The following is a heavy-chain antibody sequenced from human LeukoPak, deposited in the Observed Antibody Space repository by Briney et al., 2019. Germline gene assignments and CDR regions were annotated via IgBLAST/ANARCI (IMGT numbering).Heavy chain of an antibody. CDR3: ARGSSGWYVDY. CDR2: IIPIFGTA. V-gene: IGHV1-69*05. CDR1: GGTFSSYA. D-gene: IGHD6-19*01. Sequence: ASVKVSCKASGGTFSSYAISWVRQAPGQGLEWMGGIIPIFGTANYAQKLQGRVTMTTDTSTSTAYMELRSLRSDDTAVYYCARGSSGWYVDYWGQGTLVTVSS. J-gene: IGHJ4*02.